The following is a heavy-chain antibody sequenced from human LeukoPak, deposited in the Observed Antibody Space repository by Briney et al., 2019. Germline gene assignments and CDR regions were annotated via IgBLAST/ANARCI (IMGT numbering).Heavy chain of an antibody. CDR3: AKYCSSTSCYGY. Sequence: QPGGSLRLFCAASGFTFSSYAMSWVRQAPGKGLEWVSAISGSGGSTYYADSVKGRFTISRDNSKNTLYLQMNSLRAEDTAVYYCAKYCSSTSCYGYWGQGTLVTVSS. J-gene: IGHJ4*02. CDR1: GFTFSSYA. V-gene: IGHV3-23*01. CDR2: ISGSGGST. D-gene: IGHD2-2*01.